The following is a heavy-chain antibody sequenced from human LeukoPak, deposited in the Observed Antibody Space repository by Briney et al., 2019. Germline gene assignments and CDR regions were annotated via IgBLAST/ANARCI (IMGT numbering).Heavy chain of an antibody. Sequence: GGSLRLSCAASGFTFSGYTMSWVRQAPGKGLEWVSAISGGGEKTYYADSVKGRFTVSRDNSKGTLYLQMNSLGAEDSALYYCARDFYDSSGYYYDYWGQGTLVTVSS. J-gene: IGHJ4*02. V-gene: IGHV3-23*01. CDR3: ARDFYDSSGYYYDY. CDR1: GFTFSGYT. D-gene: IGHD3-22*01. CDR2: ISGGGEKT.